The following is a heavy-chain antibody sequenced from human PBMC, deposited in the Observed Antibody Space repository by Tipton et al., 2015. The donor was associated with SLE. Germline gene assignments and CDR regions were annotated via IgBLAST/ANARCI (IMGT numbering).Heavy chain of an antibody. V-gene: IGHV4-59*08. CDR3: ARQRLRLLSPLDA. CDR1: GASTTTKY. CDR2: VNRNEGT. Sequence: TLSLTCTVSGASTTTKYWTWIRQPPGKGLEWVGFVNRNEGTKIKSSLERRVTILVDTSKNHFSLELTSVTAADTAVYYCARQRLRLLSPLDAWGQGTTVTVS. D-gene: IGHD3-10*01. J-gene: IGHJ6*02.